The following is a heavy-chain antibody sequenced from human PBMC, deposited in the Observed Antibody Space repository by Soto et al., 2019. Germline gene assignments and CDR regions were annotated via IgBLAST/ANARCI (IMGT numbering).Heavy chain of an antibody. J-gene: IGHJ5*02. CDR3: ARGSSAAVWWFSFDP. Sequence: ASVKVSCKASGYTFTSYGISWVRQAPGQGLEWMGWISAYNGNTNYAQKLQGRVTMTTDTSTSTAYMELRSLRSDDTAVYCCARGSSAAVWWFSFDPWGQGTLVTVSS. CDR1: GYTFTSYG. D-gene: IGHD6-13*01. V-gene: IGHV1-18*01. CDR2: ISAYNGNT.